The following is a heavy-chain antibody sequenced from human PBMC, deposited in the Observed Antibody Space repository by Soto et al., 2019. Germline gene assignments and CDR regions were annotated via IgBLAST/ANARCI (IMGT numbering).Heavy chain of an antibody. D-gene: IGHD3-16*01. Sequence: VQLLESGGGLGQPGGSLRLSCTASGFTFSDYYMSWIRQAPGKGLEWVSYISSSSSYTNYADSVKGRFTISRDNAKNSLYLQMNSLRAEDTAVYYCARVGLRPLDYWGQGTLVTVSS. CDR2: ISSSSSYT. J-gene: IGHJ4*02. CDR1: GFTFSDYY. V-gene: IGHV3-11*06. CDR3: ARVGLRPLDY.